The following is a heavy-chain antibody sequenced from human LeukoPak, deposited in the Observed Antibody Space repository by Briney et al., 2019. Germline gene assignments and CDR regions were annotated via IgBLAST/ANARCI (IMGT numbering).Heavy chain of an antibody. CDR2: ISGSGTIT. V-gene: IGHV3-23*01. CDR1: GFTFSSYA. Sequence: PGGSLRLSCAVSGFTFSSYAMSWVRQAPGKGLEWVSAISGSGTITYYADTVKGRFTISRDNSKNTLYMQMNSLRAEDTAVYYCAKRLTGYYYIDYWGQGTPVTVSS. CDR3: AKRLTGYYYIDY. J-gene: IGHJ4*02. D-gene: IGHD3-9*01.